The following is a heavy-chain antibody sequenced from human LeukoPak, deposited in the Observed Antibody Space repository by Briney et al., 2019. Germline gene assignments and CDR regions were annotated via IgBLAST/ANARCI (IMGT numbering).Heavy chain of an antibody. CDR3: ARSPYYGSTRLNFDY. V-gene: IGHV4-31*03. CDR2: IYYSGST. J-gene: IGHJ4*02. Sequence: SETLSLTCTVSGGSISSGGYYWSWIRQHPGKGLEWIGYIYYSGSTYYNPSLKSRVTISVDTSKNQFSLKLSSVTAADTAVYYCARSPYYGSTRLNFDYWGQGTLVTVSS. CDR1: GGSISSGGYY. D-gene: IGHD3-22*01.